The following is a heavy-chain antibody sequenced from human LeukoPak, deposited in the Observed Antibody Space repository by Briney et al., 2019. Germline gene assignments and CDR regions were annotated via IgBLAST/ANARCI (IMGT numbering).Heavy chain of an antibody. CDR3: ASFTLAYDAFDI. Sequence: GSLRLSCAASGFTFSSYAMSWVRQAPGKGLEWIGEINHSGSTNYNPSLKSRVTISVDTSKNQFSLKLSSVTAADTAVYYCASFTLAYDAFDIWGQGTMVTVSS. J-gene: IGHJ3*02. CDR1: GFTFSSYA. D-gene: IGHD3-16*01. CDR2: INHSGST. V-gene: IGHV4-34*08.